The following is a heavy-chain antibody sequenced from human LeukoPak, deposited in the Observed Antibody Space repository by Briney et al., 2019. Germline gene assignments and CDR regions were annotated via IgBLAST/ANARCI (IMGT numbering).Heavy chain of an antibody. Sequence: ETLSLTCTVSGGSISGYYWNWIRQPPGGGLEWIGYIYYSGSTNYNPSLKSRVTISVDTSKDQFSLNLSSVTAADTAVYYCARTRLTNFYVDLWGQGTLVTVSS. CDR1: GGSISGYY. D-gene: IGHD3-9*01. V-gene: IGHV4-59*08. CDR3: ARTRLTNFYVDL. CDR2: IYYSGST. J-gene: IGHJ4*02.